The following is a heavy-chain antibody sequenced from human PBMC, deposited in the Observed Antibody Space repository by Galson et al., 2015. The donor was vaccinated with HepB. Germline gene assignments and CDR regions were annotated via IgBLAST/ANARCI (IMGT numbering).Heavy chain of an antibody. CDR2: IIPILGIA. Sequence: SGGTFSSYTISWVRQAPGRGLEWMGRIIPILGIANYALKFQGRVTITADKSTSTAYMELSSLRSEDTAVYYCARHNYSGYDLYYYYYYMDVWGKGTTVTVSS. CDR3: ARHNYSGYDLYYYYYYMDV. J-gene: IGHJ6*03. CDR1: GGTFSSYT. D-gene: IGHD5-12*01. V-gene: IGHV1-69*02.